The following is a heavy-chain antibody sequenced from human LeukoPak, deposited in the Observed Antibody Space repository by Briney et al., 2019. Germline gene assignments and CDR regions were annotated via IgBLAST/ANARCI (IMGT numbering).Heavy chain of an antibody. J-gene: IGHJ4*02. CDR3: ARGNYDFWSGYWGY. D-gene: IGHD3-3*01. Sequence: TGGSLRLSCAASGFTFSSYVIHWVRQAPGKGLEWVAVISYDGRNKYYADSVKGRFTISRDNSKNTLYLQMHSLRAEDTAVYYCARGNYDFWSGYWGYWGQGTLVTVSS. V-gene: IGHV3-30*03. CDR2: ISYDGRNK. CDR1: GFTFSSYV.